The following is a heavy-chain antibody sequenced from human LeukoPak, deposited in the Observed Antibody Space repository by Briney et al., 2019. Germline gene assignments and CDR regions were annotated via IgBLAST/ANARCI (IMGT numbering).Heavy chain of an antibody. CDR3: AKGGDTAMEPFDY. V-gene: IGHV3-30*18. CDR2: ISYDGSNK. J-gene: IGHJ4*02. Sequence: PGGSLRLSCAASGFTFSSYGMHWVRQAPGKGLEWVAVISYDGSNKYYADSVKGRFTISRDNSKNTLYLQMNSLRAGDTAVYYCAKGGDTAMEPFDYWGQGTLVTVSS. D-gene: IGHD5-18*01. CDR1: GFTFSSYG.